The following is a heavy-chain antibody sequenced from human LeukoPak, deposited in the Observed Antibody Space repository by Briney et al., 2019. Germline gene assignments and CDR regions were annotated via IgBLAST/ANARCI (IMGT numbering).Heavy chain of an antibody. D-gene: IGHD6-19*01. J-gene: IGHJ5*02. CDR2: IYYSGST. V-gene: IGHV4-39*01. Sequence: SETLPLTCTVSGGSISSSSYYWGWIRQPPGKGLEWIGSIYYSGSTYYNPSLKSRVTISVDTSKNQFSLKLSSVTAADTAVYYCARHKGGWEPDGFWFDPWGQGTLVTVSS. CDR1: GGSISSSSYY. CDR3: ARHKGGWEPDGFWFDP.